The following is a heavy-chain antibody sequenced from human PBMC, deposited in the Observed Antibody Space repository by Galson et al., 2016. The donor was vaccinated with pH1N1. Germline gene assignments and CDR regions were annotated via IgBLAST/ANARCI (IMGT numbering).Heavy chain of an antibody. V-gene: IGHV1-69*15. Sequence: VKVSCKASGSIFSGYAISWVRQAPGQGLEWMGRIIPLFGTANYAHKLQGRVTITADESTRTVYMQLSSLTSEDTAVYYCAREGLTYAGGDGLDIWGQGTMVTVSS. CDR1: GSIFSGYA. CDR3: AREGLTYAGGDGLDI. D-gene: IGHD3-16*01. J-gene: IGHJ3*02. CDR2: IIPLFGTA.